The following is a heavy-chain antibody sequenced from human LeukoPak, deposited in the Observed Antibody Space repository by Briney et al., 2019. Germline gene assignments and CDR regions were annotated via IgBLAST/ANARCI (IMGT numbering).Heavy chain of an antibody. CDR1: GFTFSSYW. V-gene: IGHV3-74*01. Sequence: GGSLRRSCAASGFTFSSYWMHWVRQDPGKGLVWVSRINGDGSSTAYADSVKGRFTISRDNAKNTLYLQMNSLTAEDTAVYYCARGPPWHFDLWGRGTLVTVSS. D-gene: IGHD6-25*01. J-gene: IGHJ2*01. CDR2: INGDGSST. CDR3: ARGPPWHFDL.